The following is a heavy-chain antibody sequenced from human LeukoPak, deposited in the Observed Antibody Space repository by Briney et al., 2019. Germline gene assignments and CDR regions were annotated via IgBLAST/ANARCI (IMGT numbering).Heavy chain of an antibody. V-gene: IGHV3-48*01. CDR3: ASRSEFVVLYYMDI. Sequence: GGSLRLSCVASGFTCSSYSMNWVRQAPGKGLEWVSYMSGSSGTIYYADSVKGRFTISRDNAKNSLYLQMLSLRAEDTAVYYCASRSEFVVLYYMDIWGKGTTVTVSS. CDR2: MSGSSGTI. CDR1: GFTCSSYS. D-gene: IGHD2-21*01. J-gene: IGHJ6*03.